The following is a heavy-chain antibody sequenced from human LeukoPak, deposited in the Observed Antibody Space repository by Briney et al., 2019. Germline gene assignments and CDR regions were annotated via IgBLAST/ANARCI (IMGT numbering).Heavy chain of an antibody. Sequence: SETLSLTCTVSGGSISSYYWSWIRQPAGKGLEWIGRIYTSGSTNYNPSLKSRVTMSVDTSKNQFSLKLSSVTAADTAVYYCARLSYYGSGSYTSWFDPWGQGTLVTVSS. CDR1: GGSISSYY. J-gene: IGHJ5*02. D-gene: IGHD3-10*01. CDR3: ARLSYYGSGSYTSWFDP. CDR2: IYTSGST. V-gene: IGHV4-4*07.